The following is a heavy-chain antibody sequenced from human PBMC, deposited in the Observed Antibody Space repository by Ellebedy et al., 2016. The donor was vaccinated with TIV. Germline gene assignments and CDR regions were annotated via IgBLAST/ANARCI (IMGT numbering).Heavy chain of an antibody. V-gene: IGHV3-23*01. D-gene: IGHD2-2*01. Sequence: GGSLRLSXAASGFTFSSYAMRWVRQAPGKGLEWVSAISGSGGSTYYADSVKGRFTISRDNSKNTLYLQMNSLRAEDTAVYYCAKISWATSETHDVDYWGQGTLVTVSS. CDR1: GFTFSSYA. J-gene: IGHJ4*02. CDR3: AKISWATSETHDVDY. CDR2: ISGSGGST.